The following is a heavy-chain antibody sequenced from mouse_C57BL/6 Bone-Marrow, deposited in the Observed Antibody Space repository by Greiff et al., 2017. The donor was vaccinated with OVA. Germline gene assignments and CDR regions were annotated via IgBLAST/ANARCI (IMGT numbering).Heavy chain of an antibody. CDR3: ARIYFDV. V-gene: IGHV5-17*01. J-gene: IGHJ1*03. CDR1: GFTFSDYG. CDR2: ISSGSSTI. Sequence: EVKLVESGGGLVKPGGSLKLSCAASGFTFSDYGMHWVRQAPEKGLEWVAYISSGSSTIYSADTVKGRFTRSRDNAKNTLFLQMTSLRSEDTAMYYWARIYFDVWGTGTTVTVSS.